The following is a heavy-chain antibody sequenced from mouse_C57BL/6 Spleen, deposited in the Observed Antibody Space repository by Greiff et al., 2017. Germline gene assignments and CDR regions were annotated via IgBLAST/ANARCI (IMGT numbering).Heavy chain of an antibody. D-gene: IGHD2-3*01. CDR2: IDPSDSYT. V-gene: IGHV1-50*01. Sequence: QVQLQQPGAELVKPGASVKLSCKASGNTFTSYWMQWVKQRPGQGLEWIGEIDPSDSYTNYNQKFKGKATLTVDTSSSTAYMQLSSLTSEDSAVYYCARRGLDGYYDYWYFDVWGTGTTVTVSS. J-gene: IGHJ1*03. CDR3: ARRGLDGYYDYWYFDV. CDR1: GNTFTSYW.